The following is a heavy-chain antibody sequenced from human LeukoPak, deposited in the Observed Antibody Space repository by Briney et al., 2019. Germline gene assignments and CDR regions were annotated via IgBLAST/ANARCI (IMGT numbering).Heavy chain of an antibody. CDR3: ARSPDILTGENFDY. J-gene: IGHJ4*02. D-gene: IGHD3-9*01. CDR1: GYTFTGYH. Sequence: ASVKVSCKASGYTFTGYHMHWVRQAPGQGLEWMGWINLNSGGTNDAQKFQGRVTMTRDTSISTAYMELSRLRSGDTAVYYCARSPDILTGENFDYWGQGTLVTVSS. CDR2: INLNSGGT. V-gene: IGHV1-2*02.